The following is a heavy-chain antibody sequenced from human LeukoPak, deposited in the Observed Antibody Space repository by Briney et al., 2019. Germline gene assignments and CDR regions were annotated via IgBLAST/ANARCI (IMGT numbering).Heavy chain of an antibody. CDR1: GGSISSYY. J-gene: IGHJ4*02. CDR3: ARGRSGYDYYFEY. CDR2: IYYSGST. D-gene: IGHD5-12*01. Sequence: RPSETLSLTCTVSGGSISSYYWSWIRQPPGKGLEWIGYIYYSGSTNFNPSLKSRVTISIDTSKNQFSLRLSSVTAADTAVYYCARGRSGYDYYFEYWAREPWSPSPQ. V-gene: IGHV4-59*01.